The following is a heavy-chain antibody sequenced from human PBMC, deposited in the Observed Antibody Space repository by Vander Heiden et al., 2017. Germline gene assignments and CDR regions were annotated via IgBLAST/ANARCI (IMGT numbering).Heavy chain of an antibody. Sequence: EVQLLESGGGLVQPGGSLRLPCAASGFTFSSHAMSRVRQAQGKGMEWVSAISGSGGTTYYADSVKGRFTISRDNSKNTLYLQMNSLRAEDTAVYYCAKKDYYDSSGPPRYWGQGTLVTVSS. D-gene: IGHD3-22*01. V-gene: IGHV3-23*01. CDR1: GFTFSSHA. CDR3: AKKDYYDSSGPPRY. J-gene: IGHJ4*02. CDR2: ISGSGGTT.